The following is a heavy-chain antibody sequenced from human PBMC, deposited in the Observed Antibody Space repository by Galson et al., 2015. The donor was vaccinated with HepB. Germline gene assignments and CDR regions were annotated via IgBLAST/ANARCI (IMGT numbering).Heavy chain of an antibody. J-gene: IGHJ4*02. D-gene: IGHD1-26*01. CDR1: GFTFSSYA. CDR2: ISGSGGST. V-gene: IGHV3-23*01. Sequence: SLRLSCAASGFTFSSYAMSWVRQAPGKGLEWVSGISGSGGSTYYADSVKGRFTISRDNSKNTLYLQMNSLRAEDTAVYYCAKRSGSYFFCDYWGQGPLVTVSS. CDR3: AKRSGSYFFCDY.